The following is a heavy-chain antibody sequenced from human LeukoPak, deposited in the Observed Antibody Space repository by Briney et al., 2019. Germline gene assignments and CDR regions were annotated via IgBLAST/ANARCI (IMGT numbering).Heavy chain of an antibody. D-gene: IGHD6-13*01. Sequence: PGGSLRLSCAASGFTFSSYAMSWVRQAPGKGLEWVSAIGGSGGSTYYADSVRGRFTISRDNSKNTLFLQLSSLRAEDTAVYYCARSWSYGSSLVGRFDPWGQGALVPVSS. J-gene: IGHJ5*02. CDR3: ARSWSYGSSLVGRFDP. CDR2: IGGSGGST. V-gene: IGHV3-23*01. CDR1: GFTFSSYA.